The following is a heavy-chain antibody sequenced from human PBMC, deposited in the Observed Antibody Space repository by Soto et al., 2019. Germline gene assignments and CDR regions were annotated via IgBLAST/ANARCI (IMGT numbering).Heavy chain of an antibody. D-gene: IGHD3-3*01. CDR2: ISGGGGGT. V-gene: IGHV3-23*01. CDR3: AKGRKPDHDDGLCAFDS. Sequence: AVGSLRLSCVVSGLTFRSYAMSWVRQAPGKGLEWVSGISGGGGGTYYADSVKGRFTISRDPSTTTLFLDMYSLGAEDTAIYYCAKGRKPDHDDGLCAFDSWGQGVLVTVSS. CDR1: GLTFRSYA. J-gene: IGHJ4*02.